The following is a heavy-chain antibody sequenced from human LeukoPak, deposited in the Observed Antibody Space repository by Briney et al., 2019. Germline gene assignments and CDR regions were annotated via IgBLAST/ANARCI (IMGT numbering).Heavy chain of an antibody. Sequence: SETLSLICSVSGGSISDYWSWLRPPAGQGLEWIGRIYTSGSTNYNPSLKSRVTMSVDTSKNQFSLKLSYVTAADTAVYYCARVDVFGVVSSDYYYYYMDVWGKGTTVTVSS. CDR2: IYTSGST. CDR3: ARVDVFGVVSSDYYYYYMDV. V-gene: IGHV4-4*07. CDR1: GGSISDY. J-gene: IGHJ6*03. D-gene: IGHD3-3*01.